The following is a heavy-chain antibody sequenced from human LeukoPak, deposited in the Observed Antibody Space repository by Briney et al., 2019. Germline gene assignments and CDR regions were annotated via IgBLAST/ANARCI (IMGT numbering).Heavy chain of an antibody. D-gene: IGHD2-15*01. V-gene: IGHV3-53*01. CDR2: FYRGETT. CDR1: GFTVSSSY. Sequence: GGSLRLSCVVSGFTVSSSYMYWVRQAPGKGLEWVSFFYRGETTYYAESVRGRFTISRDISKNTLYLLMNSLIPEDTAVYYCAREVVSIPSYFDSWGQGTLVTVSS. J-gene: IGHJ4*02. CDR3: AREVVSIPSYFDS.